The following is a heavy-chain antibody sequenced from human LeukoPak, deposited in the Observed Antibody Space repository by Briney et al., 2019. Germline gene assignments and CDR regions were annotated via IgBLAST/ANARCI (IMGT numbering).Heavy chain of an antibody. CDR2: INHSGST. J-gene: IGHJ4*02. V-gene: IGHV4-34*01. D-gene: IGHD6-13*01. Sequence: SETLSLTCAVYGGSFSGYYWSWIRQPPGKGLEWIGEINHSGSTNYNPSLKSRVTISVDTSKTQFSLKLRSVTAADTAVYYCARDGSSWYGYFDYWGQGTLVTVSS. CDR3: ARDGSSWYGYFDY. CDR1: GGSFSGYY.